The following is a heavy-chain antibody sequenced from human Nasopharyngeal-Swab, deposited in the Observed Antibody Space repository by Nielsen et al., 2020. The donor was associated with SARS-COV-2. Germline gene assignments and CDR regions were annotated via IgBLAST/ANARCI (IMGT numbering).Heavy chain of an antibody. Sequence: GSLRLSCAVYGGSFSGYYWSWIRQPPGKGLEWIGEINHSGSTNYNPSLKSRVTISVDTSKNQFSLKLSSVTAADTAVYYCARKGYYDFWSGYYHFDYWGQGTLVTVSS. V-gene: IGHV4-34*01. D-gene: IGHD3-3*01. J-gene: IGHJ4*02. CDR3: ARKGYYDFWSGYYHFDY. CDR2: INHSGST. CDR1: GGSFSGYY.